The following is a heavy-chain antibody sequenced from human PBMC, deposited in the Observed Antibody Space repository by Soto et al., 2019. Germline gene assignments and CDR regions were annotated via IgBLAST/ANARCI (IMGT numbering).Heavy chain of an antibody. CDR1: GGTFSSYA. Sequence: QVQLVQSGAEVKKPGSSVKVSCKASGGTFSSYAISWVRQAPGQGLERMGGIIPIFGTANYAQKFQGRVTITADESTSTAYMELSSLRSEDTAVYYCARERDIAARTGPFDYWGQGTLVTVSS. CDR2: IIPIFGTA. J-gene: IGHJ4*02. CDR3: ARERDIAARTGPFDY. D-gene: IGHD6-6*01. V-gene: IGHV1-69*01.